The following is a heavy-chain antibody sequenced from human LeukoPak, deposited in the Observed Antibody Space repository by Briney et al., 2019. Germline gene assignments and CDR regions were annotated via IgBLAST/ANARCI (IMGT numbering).Heavy chain of an antibody. D-gene: IGHD6-13*01. CDR2: IYYTGRT. Sequence: PSETLSLTCTVSGGSISSSRHSWGWIRQPPGKGLEWTGSIYYTGRTYYNPSLKSRVTISVDTSKNQFSLKLSSVTAADTAVYYCAQSLGSSNWIGNWFDPWGQGTLVTVSS. V-gene: IGHV4-39*01. J-gene: IGHJ5*02. CDR3: AQSLGSSNWIGNWFDP. CDR1: GGSISSSRHS.